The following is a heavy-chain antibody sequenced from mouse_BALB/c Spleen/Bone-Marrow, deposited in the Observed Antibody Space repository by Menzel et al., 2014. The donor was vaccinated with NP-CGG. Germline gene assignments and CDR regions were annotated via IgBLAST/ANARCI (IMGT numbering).Heavy chain of an antibody. Sequence: QVQLKDSGPGLVAPSQSLSITRTVSEFSLTTYGVHWVRQPPGRGLEWLGVIWAGGITNYNSTLMSRLSISKDNSKSQVFLKMNSLQTDDTAMYYCARGLRLRDYFDYWGQGTTLTVSS. CDR1: EFSLTTYG. V-gene: IGHV2-9*02. CDR2: IWAGGIT. CDR3: ARGLRLRDYFDY. D-gene: IGHD1-2*01. J-gene: IGHJ2*01.